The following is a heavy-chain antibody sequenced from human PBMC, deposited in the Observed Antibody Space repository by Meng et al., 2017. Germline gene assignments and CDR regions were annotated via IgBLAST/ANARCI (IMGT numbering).Heavy chain of an antibody. CDR3: ASSSGWGDPVYDY. V-gene: IGHV1-46*01. CDR2: INPSGGST. CDR1: GYTFTSYY. D-gene: IGHD2-21*01. Sequence: QWQLVVAGAEVKKPGASWKVSCKASGYTFTSYYMHWGRQAPGQGLEWMGIINPSGGSTSYAQKFQGRVTMTRDTSTSTVYMELSSLRSEDTAVYYCASSSGWGDPVYDYWGQGTLVTVSS. J-gene: IGHJ4*02.